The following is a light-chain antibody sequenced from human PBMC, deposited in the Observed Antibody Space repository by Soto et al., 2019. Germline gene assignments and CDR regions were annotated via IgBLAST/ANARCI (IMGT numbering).Light chain of an antibody. CDR2: GAS. V-gene: IGKV3-20*01. CDR3: EQYRRSPSYT. CDR1: QSVSSSY. Sequence: EIVLTQSPGTLSLSPGERATRSCRASQSVSSSYLAWYQQKPGQAPRLLIYGASNRATGIPDRFSCSGSATDFTLTISRLEPADFAVYYCEQYRRSPSYTVGQRTKLEIK. J-gene: IGKJ2*01.